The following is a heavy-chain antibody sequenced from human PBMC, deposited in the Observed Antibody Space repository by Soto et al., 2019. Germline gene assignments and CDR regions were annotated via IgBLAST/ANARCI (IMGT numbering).Heavy chain of an antibody. V-gene: IGHV4-59*01. CDR1: GGSISSYY. Sequence: PSETLSLTCTVSGGSISSYYWSWIRQPPGKGLQWIGYIYYSGSTNYNPSLKSRVTISVDTSKNQFSLKLTSVTAADTAVYYCARFVAVTYAFDIWGQGTMVTVSS. D-gene: IGHD4-17*01. CDR3: ARFVAVTYAFDI. CDR2: IYYSGST. J-gene: IGHJ3*02.